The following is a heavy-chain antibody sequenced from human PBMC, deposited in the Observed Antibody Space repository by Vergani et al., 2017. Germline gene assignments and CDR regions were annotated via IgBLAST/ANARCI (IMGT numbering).Heavy chain of an antibody. J-gene: IGHJ4*02. CDR2: IYTSGAT. D-gene: IGHD2-15*01. CDR3: ARVVGYCSGGSCYNKYYFDY. V-gene: IGHV4-61*02. CDR1: GGSFSTGGQS. Sequence: QVQLQESGPGLVKPSQTLSLTCTVSGGSFSTGGQSWTWLRQSAGKGLEWIGRIYTSGATNYNPSLRSRAIMSVDASNKQFSLKLSSVTAADTAVYYCARVVGYCSGGSCYNKYYFDYWGQGILVTVSS.